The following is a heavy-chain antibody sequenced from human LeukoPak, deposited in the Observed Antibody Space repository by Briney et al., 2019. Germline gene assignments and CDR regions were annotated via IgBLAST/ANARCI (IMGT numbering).Heavy chain of an antibody. CDR2: IYYSGNP. CDR3: ARDRANYADYRHAFDI. J-gene: IGHJ3*02. V-gene: IGHV4-30-4*01. Sequence: SETLSLTCTVSGGSISSGDFYWSWIRQPPGKGLEWIGYIYYSGNPYYNPSLKSRVTISVDTSRNQFSLKLSSVTAADTALYYCARDRANYADYRHAFDIWGQGTMVTASS. CDR1: GGSISSGDFY. D-gene: IGHD4-17*01.